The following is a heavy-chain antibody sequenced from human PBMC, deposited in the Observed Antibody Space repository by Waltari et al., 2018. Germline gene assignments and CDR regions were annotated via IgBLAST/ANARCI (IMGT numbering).Heavy chain of an antibody. CDR1: GGSSSCYY. CDR3: ARGGHSNYYYYYGMDV. V-gene: IGHV4-34*01. CDR2: INHSGST. D-gene: IGHD4-4*01. J-gene: IGHJ6*02. Sequence: QVQLQQWGAGLLKPSETLSLTCAVYGGSSSCYYWSWIRQPPGKGLEWIGEINHSGSTNYNPSLKSRVTISVDTSKNQFSLKLSSVTAADTAVYYCARGGHSNYYYYYGMDVWGQGTTVTVSS.